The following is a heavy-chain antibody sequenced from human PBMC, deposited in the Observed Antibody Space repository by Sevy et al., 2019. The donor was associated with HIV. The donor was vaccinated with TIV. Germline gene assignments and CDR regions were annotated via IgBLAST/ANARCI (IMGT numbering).Heavy chain of an antibody. D-gene: IGHD6-6*01. Sequence: ASVKVSCKASGYTFTSYGISWVRQAPGQGLEWMGWISAYNGNTNYAQKLQGRVTMTTDTSTSTAYMELRSLRSDDTAVYYCARGAARPGVAEYFQHWGPGTLVTVSS. CDR2: ISAYNGNT. CDR1: GYTFTSYG. CDR3: ARGAARPGVAEYFQH. J-gene: IGHJ1*01. V-gene: IGHV1-18*01.